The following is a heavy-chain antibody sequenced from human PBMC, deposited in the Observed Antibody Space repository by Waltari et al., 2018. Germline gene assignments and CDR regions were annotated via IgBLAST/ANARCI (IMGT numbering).Heavy chain of an antibody. V-gene: IGHV5-51*01. Sequence: EVQVVQSGAAVKKPGESLKISCKGYGYTFTSYWIAWLRQMPGKGLEWMGIIYPHDSETRYSPSFQGQVTFSVYRSSSTAYLEWRSLKASDTAMYFCARSHSGDAFWYYYMDVWAKGPRSPSP. D-gene: IGHD4-17*01. CDR2: IYPHDSET. J-gene: IGHJ6*03. CDR1: GYTFTSYW. CDR3: ARSHSGDAFWYYYMDV.